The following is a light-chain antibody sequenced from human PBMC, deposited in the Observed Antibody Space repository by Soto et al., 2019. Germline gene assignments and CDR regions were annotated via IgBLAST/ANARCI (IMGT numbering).Light chain of an antibody. Sequence: DIQMTQSPSTLSASVGDRVTITCRASRSISSWLAWYRQKPGKAPKLLIYKASSLESGVPSRFSGSGSGTEFTLTISSLQPDDFATYYCQQYSSYWTFGQGTKVEIK. J-gene: IGKJ1*01. V-gene: IGKV1-5*03. CDR1: RSISSW. CDR2: KAS. CDR3: QQYSSYWT.